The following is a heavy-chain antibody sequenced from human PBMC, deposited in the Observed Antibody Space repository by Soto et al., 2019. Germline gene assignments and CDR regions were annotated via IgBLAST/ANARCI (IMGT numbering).Heavy chain of an antibody. D-gene: IGHD6-13*01. J-gene: IGHJ4*01. Sequence: QVQLVESGGDVVQPGRSLRLSCVASGFSFSTYAMHWVRQAPGRGLEWVAVMSYDGTIKNYADSVKGRFTISRDNSKNTLFLQMDGLRPDDTAVYYCARQQFLEYWGHGTLVTVSS. CDR2: MSYDGTIK. CDR1: GFSFSTYA. V-gene: IGHV3-30-3*01. CDR3: ARQQFLEY.